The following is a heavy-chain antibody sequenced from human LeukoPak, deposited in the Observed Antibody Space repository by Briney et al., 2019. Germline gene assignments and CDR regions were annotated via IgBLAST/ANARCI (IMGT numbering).Heavy chain of an antibody. Sequence: PGGPLRLSCAASGFTFSNYWMTWVRQATGKGLEWVANTKQDGSEKSYVDSVKGRFTISRDNAKNSLYLQMNSMRVEDTAVYYCVREIASRIWGQGTLVTVSS. D-gene: IGHD2/OR15-2a*01. V-gene: IGHV3-7*01. CDR3: VREIASRI. CDR1: GFTFSNYW. J-gene: IGHJ4*02. CDR2: TKQDGSEK.